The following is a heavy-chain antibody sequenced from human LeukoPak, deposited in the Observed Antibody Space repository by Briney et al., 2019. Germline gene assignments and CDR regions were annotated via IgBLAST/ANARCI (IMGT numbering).Heavy chain of an antibody. CDR2: ISGSGGST. Sequence: GGSLRLSCAASGFTFSSYAMSWVRQAPGKGLEWVSAISGSGGSTYYADSVKGRFTISRDNSKNTLYLQMNSLRAEDTAVYYCAKDAPLILAVAGTHLDYWGQGTLVTVSS. CDR3: AKDAPLILAVAGTHLDY. D-gene: IGHD6-19*01. CDR1: GFTFSSYA. J-gene: IGHJ4*02. V-gene: IGHV3-23*01.